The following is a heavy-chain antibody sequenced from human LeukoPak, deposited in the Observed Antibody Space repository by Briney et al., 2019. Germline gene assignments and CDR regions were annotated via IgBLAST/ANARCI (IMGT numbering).Heavy chain of an antibody. J-gene: IGHJ4*02. Sequence: PSETLSHTCTVSGGSVSSGSYYWSWIRQPPGKGLEWIGYIYYSGSTNYNPSLKSRVTISVDTSKNQFSLKLSSVTAADTAVYSCARSIIGTRSKFDYWGQGTLVTVSS. CDR1: GGSVSSGSYY. V-gene: IGHV4-61*01. CDR2: IYYSGST. CDR3: ARSIIGTRSKFDY. D-gene: IGHD1/OR15-1a*01.